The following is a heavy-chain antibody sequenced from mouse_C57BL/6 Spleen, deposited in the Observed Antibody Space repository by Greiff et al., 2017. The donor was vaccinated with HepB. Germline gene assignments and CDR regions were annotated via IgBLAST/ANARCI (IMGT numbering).Heavy chain of an antibody. CDR2: IYPGSGST. J-gene: IGHJ4*01. CDR3: ARGMVTTRYYYAMDY. V-gene: IGHV1-55*01. D-gene: IGHD2-1*01. CDR1: GYTFTSYW. Sequence: VQLQQPGAELVKPGASVKMSCKASGYTFTSYWITWVKQRPGQGLEWIGDIYPGSGSTNYNEKFKSKATLTVDTSSSTAYMQLSSLTSEDSAVYYCARGMVTTRYYYAMDYWGQGTSVTVSS.